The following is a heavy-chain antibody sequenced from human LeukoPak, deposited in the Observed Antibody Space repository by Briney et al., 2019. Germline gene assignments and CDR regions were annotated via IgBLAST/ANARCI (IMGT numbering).Heavy chain of an antibody. CDR2: ISSPGTTI. V-gene: IGHV3-11*04. J-gene: IGHJ2*01. D-gene: IGHD4-17*01. CDR1: GFRFSDYY. CDR3: ATAVTRRRLEWNFDL. Sequence: GGSLRLSCAASGFRFSDYYMSWIRQAPGKGLEWISYISSPGTTIYYVDSVKGRFTISRDNAKNSLSLQMDSLRAEDTAVYYCATAVTRRRLEWNFDLWGRGTLVTVPS.